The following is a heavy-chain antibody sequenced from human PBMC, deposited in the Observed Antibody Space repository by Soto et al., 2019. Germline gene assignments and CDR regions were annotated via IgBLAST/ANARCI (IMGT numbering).Heavy chain of an antibody. V-gene: IGHV1-69*13. CDR3: ARVFDGSFFYYFDY. D-gene: IGHD3-10*01. Sequence: ASVKVSCKASGGTFSSYAISWVRQAPGQGLEWMGGIIPIFGTANYAQKFQGRVTITADESMSTAYMELSSLRSEDTAVYYCARVFDGSFFYYFDYWGQGTRVTVSS. CDR2: IIPIFGTA. J-gene: IGHJ4*02. CDR1: GGTFSSYA.